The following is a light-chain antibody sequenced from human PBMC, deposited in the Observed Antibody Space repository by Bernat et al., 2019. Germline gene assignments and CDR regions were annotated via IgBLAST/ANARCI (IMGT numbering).Light chain of an antibody. CDR1: SSDVGSYDR. V-gene: IGLV2-18*02. CDR2: EVT. J-gene: IGLJ2*01. Sequence: QSALTQPPSMSGSPGQSVTISCTGSSSDVGSYDRVSWYHQPPGTAPKLLIYEVTNRPSGVPDRFSGSKSGNTASLTISGLQADDEGHYYCSSYSVSRALLFGGGTKLTVL. CDR3: SSYSVSRALL.